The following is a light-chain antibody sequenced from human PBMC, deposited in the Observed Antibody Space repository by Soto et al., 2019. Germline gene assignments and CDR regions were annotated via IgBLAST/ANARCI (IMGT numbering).Light chain of an antibody. CDR2: GVS. V-gene: IGKV3-20*01. CDR1: QSVSSNY. CDR3: QQFSSYPLT. J-gene: IGKJ4*01. Sequence: EIVFTQSPGTLFFSPGERATLSCRASQSVSSNYFAWYQQKPGQAPRLLIYGVSSRATGIPDRFSGSGSGTDFTLTISRLEPEDFAVYYCQQFSSYPLTFGGGTKVDIK.